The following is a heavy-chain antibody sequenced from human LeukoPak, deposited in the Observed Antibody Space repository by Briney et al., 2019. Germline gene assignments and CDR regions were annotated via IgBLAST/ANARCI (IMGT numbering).Heavy chain of an antibody. CDR3: AYTPLYGSGSYPVY. CDR1: GGSFSGYY. V-gene: IGHV4-34*01. D-gene: IGHD3-10*01. J-gene: IGHJ4*02. CDR2: INHSGST. Sequence: SETLSLTCAVYGGSFSGYYWSWIRQPPGKGLEWIGEINHSGSTNYNPSLKSRVTISVDTSKNQFSLKLSSVTAADTALYYCAYTPLYGSGSYPVYWGQGTLVTVSS.